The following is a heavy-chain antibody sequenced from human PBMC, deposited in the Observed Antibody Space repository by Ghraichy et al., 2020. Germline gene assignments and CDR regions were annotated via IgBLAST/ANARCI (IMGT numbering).Heavy chain of an antibody. CDR1: GFTFSSYA. Sequence: GGSLRLSCAASGFTFSSYAMHWVRQAPGKGLEWVAVISYDGSNKYYADSVKGRFTISRDNSKNTLYLQMNSLRAEDTAVYYCARDMGSSTETINFDYWGQGTLVTVSS. J-gene: IGHJ4*02. CDR2: ISYDGSNK. CDR3: ARDMGSSTETINFDY. D-gene: IGHD6-6*01. V-gene: IGHV3-30-3*01.